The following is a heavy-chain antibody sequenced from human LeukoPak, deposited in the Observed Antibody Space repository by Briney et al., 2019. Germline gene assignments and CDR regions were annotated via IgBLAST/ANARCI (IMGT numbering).Heavy chain of an antibody. D-gene: IGHD1-26*01. J-gene: IGHJ2*01. CDR3: ARDPASGSYFPHGYFDL. Sequence: SETLSLTCTVSGGSISSGGYYWSWIRQPPGKGLEWIGYIYYSGSTNYNPSLKSRVTISVDTSKNQFSLKLSSVTAADTAVYYCARDPASGSYFPHGYFDLWGRGTLVTVSS. V-gene: IGHV4-61*08. CDR1: GGSISSGGYY. CDR2: IYYSGST.